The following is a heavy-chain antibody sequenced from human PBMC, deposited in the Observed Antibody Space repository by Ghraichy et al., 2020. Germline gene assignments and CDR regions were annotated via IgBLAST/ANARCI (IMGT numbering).Heavy chain of an antibody. V-gene: IGHV3-53*01. CDR3: ATGGPTFDY. J-gene: IGHJ4*02. D-gene: IGHD1-1*01. CDR2: ISSGGRT. Sequence: GGSLRLSCAASGFSVSTNYMSWVRQAPGKGLEWVSIISSGGRTSYADSVKGRFTISRDNSKNTLYLQMNSLRAEDTAVYYCATGGPTFDYWGQGTLVTVSS. CDR1: GFSVSTNY.